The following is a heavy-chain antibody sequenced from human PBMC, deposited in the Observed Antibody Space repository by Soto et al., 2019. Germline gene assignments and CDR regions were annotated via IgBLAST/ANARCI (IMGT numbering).Heavy chain of an antibody. CDR1: GGSISTDHYH. Sequence: SETLSLTCTVSGGSISTDHYHWTWIRQAPGKGLEWIGYIHYSGSIQFNPSLQSRVSMSVDTSKNLFSLRLSSVTAADTAVYYCAGQYGWFYYYYMDVWGKGTTVTVSS. J-gene: IGHJ6*03. D-gene: IGHD4-17*01. CDR3: AGQYGWFYYYYMDV. CDR2: IHYSGSI. V-gene: IGHV4-30-4*01.